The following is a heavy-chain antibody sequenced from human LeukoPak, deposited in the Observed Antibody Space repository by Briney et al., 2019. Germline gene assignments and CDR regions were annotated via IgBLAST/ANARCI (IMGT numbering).Heavy chain of an antibody. D-gene: IGHD5-18*01. CDR1: GFTFSSYA. Sequence: GGSLRLSCAASGFTFSSYAMSWVRQAPGKGLGWVSAITGSGGSTYYEDSVKGRFTITRDNSTNTLYLQMITLGTADKTADYYGETTADTAMELIFDYWGQGTLVTVSS. CDR3: GETTADTAMELIFDY. J-gene: IGHJ4*02. V-gene: IGHV3-23*01. CDR2: ITGSGGST.